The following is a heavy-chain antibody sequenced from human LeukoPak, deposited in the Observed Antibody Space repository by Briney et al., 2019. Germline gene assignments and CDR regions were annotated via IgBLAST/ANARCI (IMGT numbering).Heavy chain of an antibody. CDR3: ASGGIAVAGTGNSFDY. D-gene: IGHD6-19*01. J-gene: IGHJ4*02. CDR1: GGSFSGYY. V-gene: IGHV4-34*01. Sequence: ASETLSLTCAVYGGSFSGYYWSWIRQPPGKGLEWIGEINHSGSTNYNPSLKSRVTISVDTSKNQFSLKLGSVTAADTAVYYCASGGIAVAGTGNSFDYWGQGTLVTVSS. CDR2: INHSGST.